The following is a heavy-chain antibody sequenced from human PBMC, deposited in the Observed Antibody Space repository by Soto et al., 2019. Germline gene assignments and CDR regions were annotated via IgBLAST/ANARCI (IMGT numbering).Heavy chain of an antibody. J-gene: IGHJ6*03. D-gene: IGHD5-18*01. CDR2: IYYRSKWYN. Sequence: PSQTLSLTCAISGDSVSSNSAAWNWIRQSPSRGLEWLGRIYYRSKWYNDYAVSVKSRITINPDTSKNQFSLQLNSVTPEDTAVYYCARGYSYGLFYYYYYMDVWGKGTTVTVSS. CDR1: GDSVSSNSAA. V-gene: IGHV6-1*01. CDR3: ARGYSYGLFYYYYYMDV.